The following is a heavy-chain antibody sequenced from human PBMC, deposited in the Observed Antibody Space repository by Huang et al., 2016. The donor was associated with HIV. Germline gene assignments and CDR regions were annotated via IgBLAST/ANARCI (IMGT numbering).Heavy chain of an antibody. Sequence: QVTLRESGPALVKPTQTLTLTCTFSGFSLKTTGMCVGCIRQPPGKALEWLALIDWEDDTYYSTSLKTRLTISKDTSKNQVVLTMTNMDPVDTATYYCARGHIIVAGRFFDYWGQGTLVTVSS. CDR3: ARGHIIVAGRFFDY. CDR2: IDWEDDT. D-gene: IGHD5-12*01. CDR1: GFSLKTTGMC. V-gene: IGHV2-70*01. J-gene: IGHJ4*02.